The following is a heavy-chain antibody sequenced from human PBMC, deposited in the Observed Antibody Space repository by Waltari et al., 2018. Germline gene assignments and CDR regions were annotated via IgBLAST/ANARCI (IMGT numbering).Heavy chain of an antibody. V-gene: IGHV3-7*03. J-gene: IGHJ4*02. CDR2: IGHDASAT. D-gene: IGHD3-10*01. CDR1: GFTFSNFW. CDR3: ARDFAYGRFDY. Sequence: EVQRVESGGALVQTGGSLRLSRTESGFTFSNFWMPWVRQAPGKGLECVAMIGHDASATYYVVSVKGRFTVSRDNAKSSLFLQMNSLSVEDTAVYYCARDFAYGRFDYWGQGTLVTVSS.